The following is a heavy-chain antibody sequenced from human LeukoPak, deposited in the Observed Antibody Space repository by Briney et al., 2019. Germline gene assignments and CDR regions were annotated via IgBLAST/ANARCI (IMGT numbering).Heavy chain of an antibody. CDR1: GYTFTGYY. J-gene: IGHJ4*02. V-gene: IGHV1-18*04. D-gene: IGHD1-26*01. CDR3: ARGGPPGGSGSYSDY. CDR2: ISAYDGNT. Sequence: ASVKVSCKASGYTFTGYYMHWVRQAPGQGLEWMGWISAYDGNTDYAQKLQGRVTMTTDTSTTTAYMELRSLRSDDTAVYYCARGGPPGGSGSYSDYWGQGTLVTVSS.